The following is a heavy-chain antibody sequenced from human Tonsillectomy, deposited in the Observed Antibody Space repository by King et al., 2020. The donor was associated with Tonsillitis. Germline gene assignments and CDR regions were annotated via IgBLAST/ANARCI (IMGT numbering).Heavy chain of an antibody. CDR1: GFTFSNYG. J-gene: IGHJ4*02. CDR3: AREAGDYYDSSGYYYFDY. CDR2: IWYCGSNK. Sequence: VQLVESGGGVVQPGRSLRLSCAASGFTFSNYGMHWVRQAPGKGLEWVAVIWYCGSNKYYADSVKGRFSISRDNSKNTLSLQMNSLRAEDTAVYYCAREAGDYYDSSGYYYFDYWGQGTLVTVSS. V-gene: IGHV3-33*01. D-gene: IGHD3-22*01.